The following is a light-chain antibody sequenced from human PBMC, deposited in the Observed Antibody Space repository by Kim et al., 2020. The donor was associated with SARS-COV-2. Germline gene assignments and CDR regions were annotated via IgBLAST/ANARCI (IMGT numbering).Light chain of an antibody. Sequence: SYELTQPPSVSVSPGQTASITCSGDKLGDKYACWYQQKPGQSPVLVIYQNIKRPSGIPERFSGSNSGHTATLTISGTQAMDEADYYCQAWDSSAVVFGGG. CDR2: QNI. V-gene: IGLV3-1*01. CDR3: QAWDSSAVV. J-gene: IGLJ2*01. CDR1: KLGDKY.